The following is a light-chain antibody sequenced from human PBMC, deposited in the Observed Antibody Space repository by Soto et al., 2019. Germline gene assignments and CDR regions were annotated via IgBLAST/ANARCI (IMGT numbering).Light chain of an antibody. V-gene: IGKV1-8*01. J-gene: IGKJ5*01. CDR1: QGISSY. CDR3: QQANSFPIT. CDR2: AAS. Sequence: AIRMTQSPSSFSASAGDRVTITCRASQGISSYLAWYQQKPGKAPKLLIYAASTLQSGVPSRFSGSGSGTNFTLTISLLQPEDFVSYYCQQANSFPITFGQGTRLEIK.